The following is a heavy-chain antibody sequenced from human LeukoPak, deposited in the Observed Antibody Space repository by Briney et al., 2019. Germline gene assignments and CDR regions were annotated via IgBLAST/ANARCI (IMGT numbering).Heavy chain of an antibody. CDR3: ARVGTGYYSGGSCYTTYAFDV. V-gene: IGHV1-18*01. J-gene: IGHJ3*01. Sequence: ASVKVSCKASGYTFASCGISWVRQAPGQGLEWMGWISYNGNTNYAQKFQGRVTMTTDTSTSTAYMELRSLRSDDTAVYYCARVGTGYYSGGSCYTTYAFDVWGQGTTVTVSP. CDR1: GYTFASCG. D-gene: IGHD2-15*01. CDR2: ISYNGNT.